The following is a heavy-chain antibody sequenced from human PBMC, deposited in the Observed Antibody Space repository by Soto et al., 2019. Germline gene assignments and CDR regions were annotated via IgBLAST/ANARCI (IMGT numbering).Heavy chain of an antibody. Sequence: PWQTLSLTCAISGDSVSSSSAAWNWIRQSPSGGLEWLGRTYYRSRWFNDYAVSVQSRIIVHADTSKNQFSLQLKSVTPEDTAVYYCARTRITIFGVVSYFYGMDVWGQGTTVTVSS. CDR3: ARTRITIFGVVSYFYGMDV. J-gene: IGHJ6*02. CDR1: GDSVSSSSAA. CDR2: TYYRSRWFN. D-gene: IGHD3-3*01. V-gene: IGHV6-1*01.